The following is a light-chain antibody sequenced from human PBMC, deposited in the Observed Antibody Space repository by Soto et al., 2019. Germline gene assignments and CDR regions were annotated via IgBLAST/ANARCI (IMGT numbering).Light chain of an antibody. Sequence: DIQMTQSPSSVSASVGDRVTISCRASHDVRSWLAWYQQKPGKAPNLLIYGASTLQSGVPSRFSGSGSGTYFTLTISSLQAEDFATYYCQQANGDPWTFGQGTKVEIK. V-gene: IGKV1-12*02. J-gene: IGKJ1*01. CDR3: QQANGDPWT. CDR1: HDVRSW. CDR2: GAS.